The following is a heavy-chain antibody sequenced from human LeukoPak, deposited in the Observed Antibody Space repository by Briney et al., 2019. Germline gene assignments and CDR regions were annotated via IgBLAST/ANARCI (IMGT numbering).Heavy chain of an antibody. CDR2: IYYSGST. CDR1: GGSISSSSYY. J-gene: IGHJ4*02. CDR3: ARQARMYSSSWYANDIDY. Sequence: SETLSLTCTVSGGSISSSSYYWGWIRQPPGKGLEWIGSIYYSGSTYYNPSLKSRVTISVDTSKNQFSLKLSSVTAAETAVYYCARQARMYSSSWYANDIDYWGQGTLVTVSS. D-gene: IGHD6-13*01. V-gene: IGHV4-39*01.